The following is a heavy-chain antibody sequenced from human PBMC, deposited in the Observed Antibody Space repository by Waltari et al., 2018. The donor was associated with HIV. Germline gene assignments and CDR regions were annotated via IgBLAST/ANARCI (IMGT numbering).Heavy chain of an antibody. CDR1: GYSISSGFY. Sequence: QLQLQESGPGLVKPSENLSLPCAVPGYSISSGFYWAWIRQPPGEGLVWIGNVYPSGATTYNPSLESRVSISLDTSANKFSLKLTSVTAADTAVYYCARYGSGTSFEYWGQGARVTVSS. D-gene: IGHD3-10*01. J-gene: IGHJ4*02. V-gene: IGHV4-38-2*01. CDR2: VYPSGAT. CDR3: ARYGSGTSFEY.